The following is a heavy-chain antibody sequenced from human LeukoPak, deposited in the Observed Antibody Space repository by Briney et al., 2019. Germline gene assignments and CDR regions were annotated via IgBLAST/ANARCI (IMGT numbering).Heavy chain of an antibody. J-gene: IGHJ3*02. CDR1: GGSFSGYY. CDR2: INHSGST. CDR3: ARAPVATIRAFDI. D-gene: IGHD5-12*01. V-gene: IGHV4-34*01. Sequence: SETLSLACAVYGGSFSGYYWSWIRQPPGKGLEWIGEINHSGSTNYNPSLKSRVTISVDTSKNQFSLKLSSVTAADTAVYYCARAPVATIRAFDIWGQGTMVTVSS.